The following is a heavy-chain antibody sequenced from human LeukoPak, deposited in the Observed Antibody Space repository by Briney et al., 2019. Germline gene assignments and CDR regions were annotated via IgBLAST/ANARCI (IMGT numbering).Heavy chain of an antibody. D-gene: IGHD3-10*01. CDR2: IYESGGT. J-gene: IGHJ4*02. V-gene: IGHV4-59*01. Sequence: SETLSLTCTVSGGSISEYCWSWIRQSPGKGLEWIGYIYESGGTNYNPSLRSRVTISLDTSKTQVSLKVTSLTAADTAVYYCARDRAAFYYASGLAYWGQGIPVTVSS. CDR1: GGSISEYC. CDR3: ARDRAAFYYASGLAY.